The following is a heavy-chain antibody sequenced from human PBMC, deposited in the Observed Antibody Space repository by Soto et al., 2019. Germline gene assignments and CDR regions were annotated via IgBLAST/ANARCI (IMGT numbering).Heavy chain of an antibody. D-gene: IGHD1-20*01. CDR1: CYTFTSYG. CDR2: ISAYNGNT. Sequence: SVEVSCKASCYTFTSYGISWVRQAPGQGLEWMGWISAYNGNTNYAQKLQGRVTMTTDTSTSTAYMELRSLRSDDTAVYYCARGRVTGTTAYYYYYGMDVWGQGTTVTVSS. J-gene: IGHJ6*02. CDR3: ARGRVTGTTAYYYYYGMDV. V-gene: IGHV1-18*01.